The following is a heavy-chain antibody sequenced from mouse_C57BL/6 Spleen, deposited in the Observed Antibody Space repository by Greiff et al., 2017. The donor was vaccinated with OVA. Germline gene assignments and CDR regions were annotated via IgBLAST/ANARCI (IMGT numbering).Heavy chain of an antibody. V-gene: IGHV1-61*01. CDR2: IYPSDSET. CDR1: GYTFTSYW. Sequence: VQLQQPGAELVRPGSSVKLSCKASGYTFTSYWMDWVKQRPGQGLEWIGNIYPSDSETHYNQKFKDKATLTVDKSSSTAYMQLSSLTSEDSAVYYCARRRHGYYYYAMDYWGQGTSVTVSS. D-gene: IGHD2-3*01. J-gene: IGHJ4*01. CDR3: ARRRHGYYYYAMDY.